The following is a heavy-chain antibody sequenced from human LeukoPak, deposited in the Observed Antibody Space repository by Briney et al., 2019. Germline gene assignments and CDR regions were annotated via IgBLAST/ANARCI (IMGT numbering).Heavy chain of an antibody. Sequence: ASVKVSCKASGYTFTNYYMHWVRQAPGHGLEWMGWINPNSGGTNYAQKFYARVTMTRDTSISTAYMELSRLRSDDTAVFYCARSPDILTGENFDYWGQGTLVTVSS. D-gene: IGHD3-9*01. J-gene: IGHJ4*02. V-gene: IGHV1-2*02. CDR2: INPNSGGT. CDR1: GYTFTNYY. CDR3: ARSPDILTGENFDY.